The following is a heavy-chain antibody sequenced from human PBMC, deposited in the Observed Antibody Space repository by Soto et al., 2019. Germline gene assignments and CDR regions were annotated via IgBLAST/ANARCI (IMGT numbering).Heavy chain of an antibody. J-gene: IGHJ4*02. CDR2: ISGSGGST. V-gene: IGHV3-23*01. CDR1: GFTFSSYA. CDR3: AKDPNPRYCSGGSCYDEIDY. D-gene: IGHD2-15*01. Sequence: EVQLLESGGGLVQPGGSLRLSCATSGFTFSSYAMSWVRQAPGKGLEWVSAISGSGGSTYYADSLKGRFTISRDTSKKMLYLQMNSLRAEDTAVYYCAKDPNPRYCSGGSCYDEIDYWGQGTLVTVSS.